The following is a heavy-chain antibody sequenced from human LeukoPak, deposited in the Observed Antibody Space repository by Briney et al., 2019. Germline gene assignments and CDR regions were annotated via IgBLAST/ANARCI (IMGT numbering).Heavy chain of an antibody. CDR2: MNPNSGNT. CDR1: GYTFTSYD. D-gene: IGHD3-10*01. J-gene: IGHJ4*02. V-gene: IGHV1-8*01. Sequence: ASVKVSCTASGYTFTSYDISWVRQATGQGLEWMGWMNPNSGNTGYAQKFQGRVTMTRNTSISTAYMELSSLRSEDTAVYYCARKLVPAMVRGVIRTFPYDYWGQGTLVTVSS. CDR3: ARKLVPAMVRGVIRTFPYDY.